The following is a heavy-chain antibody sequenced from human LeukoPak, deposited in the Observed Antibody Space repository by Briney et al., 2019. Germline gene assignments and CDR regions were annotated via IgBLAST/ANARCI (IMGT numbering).Heavy chain of an antibody. D-gene: IGHD5-18*01. Sequence: GGSLRLSCAASGFTSDDYAMHWVRQAPGRGLEGLSGISWNSGSIAYADSVKGRFTIPRDNAKNSLYLQMSSLRAEDMALYYCAKGGGSRYGYYFDYWGQGTLVTVSS. J-gene: IGHJ4*02. CDR2: ISWNSGSI. CDR3: AKGGGSRYGYYFDY. V-gene: IGHV3-9*02. CDR1: GFTSDDYA.